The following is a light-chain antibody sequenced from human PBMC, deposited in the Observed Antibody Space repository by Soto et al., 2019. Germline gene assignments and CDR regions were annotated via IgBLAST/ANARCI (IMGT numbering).Light chain of an antibody. J-gene: IGLJ1*01. CDR3: CSYAGSYTFYV. CDR2: DVS. V-gene: IGLV2-11*01. Sequence: HSVLTKPASLYGFPGQSITISCTGTSSDVESYNLVSWYQQHPGKAPKVMIYDVSKRPSGVPDRFSGSKSGNTASLTLSGLQAEDEADYYCCSYAGSYTFYVFGTGTKVTVL. CDR1: SSDVESYNL.